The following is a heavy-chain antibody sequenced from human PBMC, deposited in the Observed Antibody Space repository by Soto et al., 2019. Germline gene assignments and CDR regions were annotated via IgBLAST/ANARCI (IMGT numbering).Heavy chain of an antibody. D-gene: IGHD6-13*01. V-gene: IGHV3-23*01. Sequence: GGSLRLSCAASGFTFSSYAMSWVRQAPGKGLEWVSAISGSGGSTYYADSVKGRFTISRDNSKNTLYLQMNSLGAEDTAVYYCAKDQGSSWYEIDYWGQGTLVTVSS. CDR3: AKDQGSSWYEIDY. CDR2: ISGSGGST. J-gene: IGHJ4*02. CDR1: GFTFSSYA.